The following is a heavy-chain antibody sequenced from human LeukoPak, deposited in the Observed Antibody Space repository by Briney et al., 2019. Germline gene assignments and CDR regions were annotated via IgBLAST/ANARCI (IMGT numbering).Heavy chain of an antibody. J-gene: IGHJ4*02. V-gene: IGHV3-21*01. CDR3: ARDPVFWSGYPSFFDY. CDR2: ISSSSSYI. CDR1: GFTFSSYS. D-gene: IGHD3-3*01. Sequence: GGSLRLSCAASGFTFSSYSMNWVRQAPGKGLEWVSSISSSSSYIYYADSVKGRFTISRDNAKNSPYLQMNSLRAEDTAVYYCARDPVFWSGYPSFFDYWGQGTLVTVSS.